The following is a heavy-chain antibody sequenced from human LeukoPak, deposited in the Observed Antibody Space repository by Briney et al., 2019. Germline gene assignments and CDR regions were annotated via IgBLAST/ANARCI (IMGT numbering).Heavy chain of an antibody. V-gene: IGHV3-23*01. D-gene: IGHD6-6*01. Sequence: GGSLRLSCIASGFTFRNYGMSWVRQAPGKGLEWVSGLSDAGVRIFYSDSVKGRFTISRDNSKNTLYLQMDSLRAEDTAVYYCANTHCDSSPIVWNFWGQGTLVTVSS. CDR1: GFTFRNYG. J-gene: IGHJ4*02. CDR2: LSDAGVRI. CDR3: ANTHCDSSPIVWNF.